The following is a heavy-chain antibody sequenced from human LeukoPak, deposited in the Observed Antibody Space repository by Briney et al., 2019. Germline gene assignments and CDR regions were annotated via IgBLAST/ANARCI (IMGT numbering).Heavy chain of an antibody. Sequence: KPSETLSLTCTVSGYSISSGYYWSWIRQPPGKGLEWIGYIYTSGSTNYNPSLKSRVTISVDTSKNQFSLKLSSVTAADTAVYYCARGAENRVTRYYYYYMDVWGKGTTVTVSS. J-gene: IGHJ6*03. CDR2: IYTSGST. D-gene: IGHD4-11*01. CDR3: ARGAENRVTRYYYYYMDV. V-gene: IGHV4-4*09. CDR1: GYSISSGYY.